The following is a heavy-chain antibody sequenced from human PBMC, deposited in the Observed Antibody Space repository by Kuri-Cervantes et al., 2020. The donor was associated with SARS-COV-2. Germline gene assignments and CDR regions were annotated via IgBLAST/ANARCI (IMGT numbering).Heavy chain of an antibody. Sequence: SETLSLTCTVSRGSIGSSSYYWGWIRQPPGKGLEWIGSIYYTGNTYYNPSLNSRVTMSVDTSKNQFSLKVISVTAADTAVYYCARGPAHDFWSGYRFDYWGQGTLVTVSS. CDR3: ARGPAHDFWSGYRFDY. CDR2: IYYTGNT. D-gene: IGHD3-3*01. V-gene: IGHV4-39*01. J-gene: IGHJ4*02. CDR1: RGSIGSSSYY.